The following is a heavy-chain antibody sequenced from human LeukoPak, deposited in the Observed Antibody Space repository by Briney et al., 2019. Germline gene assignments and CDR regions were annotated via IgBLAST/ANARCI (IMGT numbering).Heavy chain of an antibody. Sequence: GASVKVSCRASGYSFSAYYVHWVRQAPGQGLEWMGWINPNTGGTNYAQKFQGRVTMTRDTSISTAYMELSRLRSDDTAIYYCARIPLGGDYHIPHCWGQGTLVTVSS. CDR3: ARIPLGGDYHIPHC. D-gene: IGHD4-17*01. CDR2: INPNTGGT. J-gene: IGHJ4*02. CDR1: GYSFSAYY. V-gene: IGHV1-2*02.